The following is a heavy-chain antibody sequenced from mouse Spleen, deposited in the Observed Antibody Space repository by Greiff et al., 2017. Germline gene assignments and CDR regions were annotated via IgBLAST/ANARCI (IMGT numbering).Heavy chain of an antibody. Sequence: VESGGGLVKPGGSLKLSCAASGFTFSDYGMHWVRQAPEKGLEWVAYISSGSSTIYYADTVKGRFTISRDNAKNTLFLQMTSLRSEDTAMYYCARPDYGSSYPFDYWGQGTTLTVSS. CDR3: ARPDYGSSYPFDY. V-gene: IGHV5-17*01. CDR2: ISSGSSTI. CDR1: GFTFSDYG. D-gene: IGHD1-1*01. J-gene: IGHJ2*01.